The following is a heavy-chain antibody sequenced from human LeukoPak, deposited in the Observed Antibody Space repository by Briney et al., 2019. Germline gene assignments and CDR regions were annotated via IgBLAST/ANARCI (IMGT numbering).Heavy chain of an antibody. CDR1: DDSITMYY. J-gene: IGHJ4*02. CDR3: ARTGGGGVAGTIDY. D-gene: IGHD6-19*01. CDR2: INHSGST. Sequence: SETLSLTCSVSDDSITMYYWTWIRQPPGKGLEWIGEINHSGSTNYNPSLKSRVTISVDTSKNQFSLKLSSVTAADTAVYYCARTGGGGVAGTIDYWGQGTLVTVSS. V-gene: IGHV4-34*01.